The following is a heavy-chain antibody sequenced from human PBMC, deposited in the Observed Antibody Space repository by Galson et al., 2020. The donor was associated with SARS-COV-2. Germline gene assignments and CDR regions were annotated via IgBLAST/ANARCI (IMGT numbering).Heavy chain of an antibody. CDR1: EFTVSSNF. Sequence: LSLTCAASEFTVSSNFMSWVRQAPGKGLELVSIIYSSGSTYYADSVKGRFTISRDTSQNTLYLQMNSLTAEDAAVYYCARRKGYYYAMDVWGQGTTVTVSS. V-gene: IGHV3-53*01. CDR2: IYSSGST. CDR3: ARRKGYYYAMDV. J-gene: IGHJ6*02.